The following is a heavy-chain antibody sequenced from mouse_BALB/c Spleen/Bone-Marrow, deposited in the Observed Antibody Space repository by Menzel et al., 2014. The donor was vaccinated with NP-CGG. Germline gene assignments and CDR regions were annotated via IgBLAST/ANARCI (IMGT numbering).Heavy chain of an antibody. CDR3: ARDVYAIDY. CDR2: ISYSGST. J-gene: IGHJ4*01. Sequence: EVQLQQSGPGLVKPSQSLSLTCTVTGYSITSDYAWNWIRQFPGNKLEWMGYISYSGSTSYNPSLKSRISITRDTSKNQFFLQLNSVTTEDTATYYCARDVYAIDYWGQGTSVTVSS. V-gene: IGHV3-2*02. CDR1: GYSITSDYA.